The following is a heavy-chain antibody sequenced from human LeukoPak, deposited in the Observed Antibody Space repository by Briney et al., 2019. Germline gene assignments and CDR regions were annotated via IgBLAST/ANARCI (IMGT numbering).Heavy chain of an antibody. V-gene: IGHV4-38-2*02. CDR1: GYSISSGYY. J-gene: IGHJ5*02. Sequence: PSETLSLTCTVSGYSISSGYYWGWIRQPPGKGLEWIGSIYHSGSTYYNPSLKSRVTISVDTSKNQFSLKLSSVTAADTAVYYCASGDYDFWSGYPNDDVRYNWFDPWGQGTLVTVSS. CDR3: ASGDYDFWSGYPNDDVRYNWFDP. CDR2: IYHSGST. D-gene: IGHD3-3*01.